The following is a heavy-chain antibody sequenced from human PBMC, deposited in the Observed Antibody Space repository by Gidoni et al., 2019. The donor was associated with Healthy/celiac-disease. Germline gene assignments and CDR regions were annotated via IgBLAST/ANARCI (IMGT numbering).Heavy chain of an antibody. CDR1: GYTCTSYA. Sequence: QVQLVQSGSELNKPGASVQVSCKASGYTCTSYAMNWVRQAPGQGLEWMGWINTNTGNPTYDQGLTGRFVFSLDTSVSTAYLKISSLKAEDTAVYYCARGPPLKQLSFWGQGTRVTVS. CDR2: INTNTGNP. D-gene: IGHD6-13*01. CDR3: ARGPPLKQLSF. J-gene: IGHJ4*02. V-gene: IGHV7-4-1*02.